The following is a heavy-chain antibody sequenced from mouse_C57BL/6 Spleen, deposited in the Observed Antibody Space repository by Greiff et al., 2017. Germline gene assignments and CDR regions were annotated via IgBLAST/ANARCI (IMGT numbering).Heavy chain of an antibody. CDR1: GFSFTSYG. Sequence: VQLQQSGPGLVQPSQSLSITCTVSGFSFTSYGVHWVRQPPGKGLEWLGVICSGGSTDYNAAFISRLSISKDNSKSKVFFKMNSLQADDTALYYCAKGLLGDYAMDYWGQGTSVTVSS. D-gene: IGHD6-5*01. J-gene: IGHJ4*01. CDR2: ICSGGST. CDR3: AKGLLGDYAMDY. V-gene: IGHV2-4*01.